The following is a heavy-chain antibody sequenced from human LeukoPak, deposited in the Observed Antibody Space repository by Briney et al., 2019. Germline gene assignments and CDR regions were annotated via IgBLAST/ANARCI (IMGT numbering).Heavy chain of an antibody. V-gene: IGHV4-59*12. CDR2: IYYTGST. J-gene: IGHJ3*02. Sequence: PSETLSLACTVSGGSISTYYWSWIRQPPGKGLEWIGYIYYTGSTYYNPSLKSRVTISVDTSKNQFSLKLSSVTAADTAVYYCARGGFWSGFRPDAFDIWGQGTMVTVSS. D-gene: IGHD3-3*01. CDR3: ARGGFWSGFRPDAFDI. CDR1: GGSISTYY.